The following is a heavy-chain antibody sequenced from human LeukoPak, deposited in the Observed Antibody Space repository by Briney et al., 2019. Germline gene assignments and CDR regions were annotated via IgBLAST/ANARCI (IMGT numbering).Heavy chain of an antibody. J-gene: IGHJ4*02. CDR3: AEGIVGATRGFDY. Sequence: GGSLRLSCAASGFTFSSYGMHWVRQAPGKGLEWVAFIRYDGSNKYYADSVKGRFTISRDNSKNTLYLQMNSLRAEDTAVYYCAEGIVGATRGFDYWGQGTLVTVSS. V-gene: IGHV3-30*02. D-gene: IGHD1-26*01. CDR1: GFTFSSYG. CDR2: IRYDGSNK.